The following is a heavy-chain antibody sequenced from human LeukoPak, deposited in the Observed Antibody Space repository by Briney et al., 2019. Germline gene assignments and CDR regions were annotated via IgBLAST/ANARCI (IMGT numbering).Heavy chain of an antibody. V-gene: IGHV3-23*01. J-gene: IGHJ4*02. CDR1: GFTFSSCA. CDR2: ISGSGATT. CDR3: AKDQSRVGASDPFDS. D-gene: IGHD1-26*01. Sequence: GDSLRLSCAASGFTFSSCAMTWVRQAPGKGLEWVSSISGSGATTYYADSVKGRSTISRDNSNNTVYLQMNSLRAEDTAVYYCAKDQSRVGASDPFDSWGQGMQVGVSS.